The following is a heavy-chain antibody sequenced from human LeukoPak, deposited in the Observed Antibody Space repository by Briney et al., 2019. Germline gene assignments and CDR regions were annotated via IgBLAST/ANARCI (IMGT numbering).Heavy chain of an antibody. CDR3: ARGNRDIYDFWSGYYKTKPNWFDP. D-gene: IGHD3-3*01. CDR2: INHSGST. Sequence: SETLSLTCAVYRGSFSGYYWSWIRQPPGKGLEWIGEINHSGSTNYNPSLKSRVTISVDTSKNQFSLKLSSVTAADTAVYYCARGNRDIYDFWSGYYKTKPNWFDPWGQGTLVTVSS. J-gene: IGHJ5*02. CDR1: RGSFSGYY. V-gene: IGHV4-34*01.